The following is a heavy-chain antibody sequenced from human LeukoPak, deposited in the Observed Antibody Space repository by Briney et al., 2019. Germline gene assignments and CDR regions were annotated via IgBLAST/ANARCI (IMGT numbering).Heavy chain of an antibody. CDR3: AKGGSSSWDYFDY. CDR1: GFTFGSYA. CDR2: ISASGSRT. Sequence: SGGSLRLSCAASGFTFGSYAMNWVRQAPGKGLEWVSSISASGSRTYYTDSVKGRFTISRDISKNTLYLQMNTLRAEDTAVYHCAKGGSSSWDYFDYWGQGTLVTVSS. J-gene: IGHJ4*02. V-gene: IGHV3-23*01. D-gene: IGHD6-13*01.